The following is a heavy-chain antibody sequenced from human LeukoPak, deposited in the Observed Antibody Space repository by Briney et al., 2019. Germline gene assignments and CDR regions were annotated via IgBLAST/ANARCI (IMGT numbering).Heavy chain of an antibody. J-gene: IGHJ4*02. CDR2: INWNCGST. D-gene: IGHD1/OR15-1a*01. CDR3: SRTGNWNNAEGSERDY. Sequence: PGGTLRLSCAASGFTFGDYGINWVRHAPGQGLERVPGINWNCGSTGYADSSKGRFTISRDNAKNSLYLQMNSLRAEDTAVYYCSRTGNWNNAEGSERDYWGQGTLVTVSS. V-gene: IGHV3-20*04. CDR1: GFTFGDYG.